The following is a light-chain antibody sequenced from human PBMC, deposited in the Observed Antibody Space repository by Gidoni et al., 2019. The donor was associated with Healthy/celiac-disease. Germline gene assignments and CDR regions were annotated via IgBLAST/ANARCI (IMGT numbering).Light chain of an antibody. CDR1: SGSIASND. Sequence: NFMLTQPHSVSESPGKTVTISCTRSSGSIASNDVQWYPQRPGSAPTTVSYEDNQRPSGVPYRFSGSIDISSNSASLTISGLKTEDEADYCCQSYDSSTVVFGGGTKLTVL. CDR2: EDN. V-gene: IGLV6-57*04. J-gene: IGLJ2*01. CDR3: QSYDSSTVV.